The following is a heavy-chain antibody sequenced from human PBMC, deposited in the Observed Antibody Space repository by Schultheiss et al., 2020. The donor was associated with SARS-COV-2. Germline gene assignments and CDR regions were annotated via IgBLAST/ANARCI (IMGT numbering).Heavy chain of an antibody. CDR3: AKDISGYTYKYYFDY. CDR2: ISSSSSYI. V-gene: IGHV3-21*04. D-gene: IGHD1-14*01. CDR1: GFTFSSYA. Sequence: GGSLRLSCAASGFTFSSYAMHWVRQAPGKGLEWVSSISSSSSYIYYADSVKGRFTISRDNAKNSLYLQMNSLRAEDTALYYCAKDISGYTYKYYFDYWGQGTLVTVSS. J-gene: IGHJ4*02.